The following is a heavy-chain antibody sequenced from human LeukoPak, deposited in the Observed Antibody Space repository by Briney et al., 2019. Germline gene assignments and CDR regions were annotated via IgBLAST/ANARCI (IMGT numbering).Heavy chain of an antibody. CDR2: INSDGSST. V-gene: IGHV3-74*01. CDR3: ARGRGTAGYFDQ. J-gene: IGHJ4*02. Sequence: GGSLRLSCAASGFTFGSFWMYWVRQAPGKGRRWVSRINSDGSSTTYADSVRGRFTFSRDNAKNTLYLQMNSLRAEDTAVYYCARGRGTAGYFDQWGQGTLVTVSS. D-gene: IGHD6-13*01. CDR1: GFTFGSFW.